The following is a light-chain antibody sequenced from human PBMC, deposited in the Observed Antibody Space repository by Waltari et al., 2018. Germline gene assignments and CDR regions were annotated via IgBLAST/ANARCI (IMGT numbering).Light chain of an antibody. CDR2: WAS. J-gene: IGKJ4*01. CDR1: QSLLYRPNNQNY. CDR3: QQSYTTPLT. Sequence: DIVMTQSPESLAVSLGERATIHCKSSQSLLYRPNNQNYLTWYQRKPGQPPTLLISWASTRESGVPDRFSGSGSGTDFTLTISSLQAEDVAVYYCQQSYTTPLTFGGGTRVEIK. V-gene: IGKV4-1*01.